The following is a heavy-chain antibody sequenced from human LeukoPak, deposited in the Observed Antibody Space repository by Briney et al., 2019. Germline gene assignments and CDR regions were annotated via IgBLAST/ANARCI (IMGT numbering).Heavy chain of an antibody. D-gene: IGHD6-13*01. V-gene: IGHV4-38-2*02. CDR3: ARVAAGIGFFQH. CDR2: IHHSGST. CDR1: GYSFSSGYY. Sequence: SETLSFTCIVSGYSFSSGYYWGWIRQPPGKGLEWIGNIHHSGSTYYNPSLMSRVTISVDTSKNQLSLKLNSVTAADTAVYYCARVAAGIGFFQHWGQGTLVTVSS. J-gene: IGHJ1*01.